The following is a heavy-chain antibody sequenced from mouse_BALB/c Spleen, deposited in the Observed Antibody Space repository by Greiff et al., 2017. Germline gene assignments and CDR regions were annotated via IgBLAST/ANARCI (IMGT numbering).Heavy chain of an antibody. J-gene: IGHJ2*01. Sequence: DVQLVESGAELVKPGASVKLSCTASGFNIKDTYMHWVKQRPEQGLEWIGRIDPANGNTKYDPKFQGKATITADTSSNTAYLQLSSLTSEDTAVYYCARSRGPDYFDYWGQGTTLTVSS. D-gene: IGHD3-3*01. V-gene: IGHV14-3*02. CDR3: ARSRGPDYFDY. CDR1: GFNIKDTY. CDR2: IDPANGNT.